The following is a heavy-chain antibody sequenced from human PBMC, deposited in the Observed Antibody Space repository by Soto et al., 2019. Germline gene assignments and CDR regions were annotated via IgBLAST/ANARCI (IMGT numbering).Heavy chain of an antibody. D-gene: IGHD3-22*01. J-gene: IGHJ4*02. V-gene: IGHV3-11*01. Sequence: GGSLRLSCAASGLTFSYYSMSWIRQAPGKGLEWVSYISSSGSTIYYADSVKGRFTISRDNAKNSLYLQMNSLRAEDTAVYYCAIWDHYFEPHWGPGTLVTVSS. CDR3: AIWDHYFEPH. CDR1: GLTFSYYS. CDR2: ISSSGSTI.